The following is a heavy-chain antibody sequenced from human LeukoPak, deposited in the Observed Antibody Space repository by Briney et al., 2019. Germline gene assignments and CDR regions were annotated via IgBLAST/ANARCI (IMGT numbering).Heavy chain of an antibody. Sequence: SGNVWSKVSGRRFSSDSICWGRQAPGQRHEWMGGIIPIFGTANYAQKFQGRVTITADKSTSTAYMELSSLRSEDTAVYYCARLSSLGYFDYWGQGTLVTVSS. CDR3: ARLSSLGYFDY. V-gene: IGHV1-69*06. J-gene: IGHJ4*02. CDR2: IIPIFGTA. CDR1: GRRFSSDS. D-gene: IGHD7-27*01.